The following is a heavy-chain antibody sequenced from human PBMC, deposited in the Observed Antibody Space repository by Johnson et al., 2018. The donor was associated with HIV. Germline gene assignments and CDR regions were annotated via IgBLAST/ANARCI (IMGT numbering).Heavy chain of an antibody. Sequence: QVQLVESVGGVVQPGRSLRLSCAASGFTFSSYAMHWVRQAPGKGLEWVAVISYDGSNKYYADSVKGRFTISRDNSKNTLYLQMNSLRAEDTAVYYCASYYYGSGSYYVFGSRDAFDIWGQGTMVTVSS. V-gene: IGHV3-30-3*01. CDR3: ASYYYGSGSYYVFGSRDAFDI. CDR1: GFTFSSYA. CDR2: ISYDGSNK. J-gene: IGHJ3*02. D-gene: IGHD3-10*01.